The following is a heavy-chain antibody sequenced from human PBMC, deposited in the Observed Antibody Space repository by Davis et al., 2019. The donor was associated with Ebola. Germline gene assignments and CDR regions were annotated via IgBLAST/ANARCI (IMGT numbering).Heavy chain of an antibody. D-gene: IGHD3-10*01. CDR1: GFTFSSYD. J-gene: IGHJ5*02. V-gene: IGHV3-13*01. CDR3: ARDRLLLWFGELLSERSNWFDP. CDR2: IGTAGDT. Sequence: GESLKISCAASGFTFSSYDMHWVRQVAGEGLEWVSSIGTAGDTYYPGSVKGRFTISRDNSKNTLYLQMNSLRAEDTAVYYCARDRLLLWFGELLSERSNWFDPWGQGTLVTVSS.